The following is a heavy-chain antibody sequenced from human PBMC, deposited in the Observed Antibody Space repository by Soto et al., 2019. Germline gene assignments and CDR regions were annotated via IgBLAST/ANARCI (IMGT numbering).Heavy chain of an antibody. Sequence: PGGSLRLSCAASGFTFSSYWMSWVRQAPGKGLEWVANIKQDGSEKYYVDSVKGRFTISRDNAKNSLYLQMNSLRAEDTAVYYCARKDTAMGHDAFDIWGQGTMVTVSS. CDR3: ARKDTAMGHDAFDI. CDR1: GFTFSSYW. V-gene: IGHV3-7*01. D-gene: IGHD5-18*01. J-gene: IGHJ3*02. CDR2: IKQDGSEK.